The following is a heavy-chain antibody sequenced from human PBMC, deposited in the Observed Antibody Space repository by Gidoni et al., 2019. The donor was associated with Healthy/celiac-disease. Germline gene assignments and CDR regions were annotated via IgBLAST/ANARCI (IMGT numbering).Heavy chain of an antibody. CDR3: VRDPLFANYSSSDPNDY. CDR2: IIPILGIA. D-gene: IGHD6-13*01. J-gene: IGHJ4*02. CDR1: GGTFSSYA. Sequence: QVQLVQSGAEVKKPGSSVKVSCKASGGTFSSYAISWVRQAPGQGLEWMGRIIPILGIANYAQKFQGRVTITADKSTSTAYMELSSLRSEDTAVYYCVRDPLFANYSSSDPNDYWGQGTLVTVSS. V-gene: IGHV1-69*09.